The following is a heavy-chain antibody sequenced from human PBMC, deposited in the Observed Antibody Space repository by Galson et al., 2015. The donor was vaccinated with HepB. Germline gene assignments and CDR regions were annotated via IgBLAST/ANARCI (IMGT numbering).Heavy chain of an antibody. CDR1: GFTFSDYY. D-gene: IGHD5-24*01. Sequence: SLRLSCAASGFTFSDYYMSWIRQAPGKGLEWVSYIRSSGSTIYYADSVKGRFTISRDNAKNSLYLQMNSLRAEDTAVYYCARDLVEMATIDELDYWGQGTLVTVSS. CDR2: IRSSGSTI. V-gene: IGHV3-11*04. J-gene: IGHJ4*02. CDR3: ARDLVEMATIDELDY.